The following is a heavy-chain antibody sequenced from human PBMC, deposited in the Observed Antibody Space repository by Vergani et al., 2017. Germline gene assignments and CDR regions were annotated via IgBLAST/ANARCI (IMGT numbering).Heavy chain of an antibody. D-gene: IGHD2-2*01. Sequence: EVQLVPSGAEVKKPGESLKISCKGSGYSFTSYWIGWVRQMPGKGLEWMGIIYPGDSDTRYSPSFQGQVTISADKSISTAYLQWSSLKASDTAMYYCARGVVPAARDYYYYYMDVWGKGTTVTVSS. CDR2: IYPGDSDT. V-gene: IGHV5-51*03. CDR1: GYSFTSYW. CDR3: ARGVVPAARDYYYYYMDV. J-gene: IGHJ6*03.